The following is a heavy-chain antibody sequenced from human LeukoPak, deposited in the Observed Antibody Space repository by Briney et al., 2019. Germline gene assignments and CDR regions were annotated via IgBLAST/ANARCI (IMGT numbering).Heavy chain of an antibody. D-gene: IGHD6-13*01. CDR2: IYHSGST. Sequence: GSLRLSCAASGFTFSSYAMHWVRQPPGKGLEWIGEIYHSGSTNYNPSLKSRVTISVHKSRNQFSLNLASVTAADTAVYYCARGGTSSWLPFDYWGQGTLVTVSS. V-gene: IGHV4-4*02. CDR3: ARGGTSSWLPFDY. CDR1: GFTFSSYA. J-gene: IGHJ4*02.